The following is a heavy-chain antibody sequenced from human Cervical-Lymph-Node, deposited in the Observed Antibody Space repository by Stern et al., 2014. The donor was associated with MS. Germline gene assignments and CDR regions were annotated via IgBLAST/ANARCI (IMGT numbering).Heavy chain of an antibody. V-gene: IGHV3-30*18. CDR2: ISYDGINQ. CDR3: AKDLGGSYYHYYYGMDV. D-gene: IGHD1-26*01. Sequence: VQLVESGGGVVQPGRSLRLSCAASGFTFSSYGMHWVRQAPGKGLEWVAVISYDGINQYYADSVKGRFTISRDNSKNTLYLQMNSLRAEDTAVYYCAKDLGGSYYHYYYGMDVWGQGTTVTVSS. CDR1: GFTFSSYG. J-gene: IGHJ6*02.